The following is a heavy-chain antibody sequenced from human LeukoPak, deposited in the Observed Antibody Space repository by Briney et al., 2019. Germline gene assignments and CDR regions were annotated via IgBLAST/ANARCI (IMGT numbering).Heavy chain of an antibody. J-gene: IGHJ4*02. CDR2: ISAYNGNT. V-gene: IGHV1-18*01. CDR3: ARVGGPEAGYCSSTSCYIFDY. Sequence: GASVKVSCKASGYTFTSYGISWVRQAPGQGLEWMGWISAYNGNTNYAQKLQGRVTMTTDTSTSTAYMELRSLRSDDTAVYYCARVGGPEAGYCSSTSCYIFDYWGQGTLVTVSS. D-gene: IGHD2-2*03. CDR1: GYTFTSYG.